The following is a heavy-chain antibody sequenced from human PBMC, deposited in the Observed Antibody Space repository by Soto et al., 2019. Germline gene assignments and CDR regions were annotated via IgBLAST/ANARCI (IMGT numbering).Heavy chain of an antibody. CDR2: IFHSGST. CDR3: ARDRYYGSGTYYNFYSGMDV. J-gene: IGHJ6*02. D-gene: IGHD3-10*01. Sequence: SETLSLTCTVSGGTINSGDYYWTWVRQPPGKGLEWIGNIFHSGSTYYTPSLQSRVTISLDTSKNHFSLKLSSVTPADTAVYYCARDRYYGSGTYYNFYSGMDVWGQGTTVTVSS. CDR1: GGTINSGDYY. V-gene: IGHV4-30-4*01.